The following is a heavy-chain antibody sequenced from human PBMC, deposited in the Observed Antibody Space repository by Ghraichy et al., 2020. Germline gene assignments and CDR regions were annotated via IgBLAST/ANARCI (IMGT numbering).Heavy chain of an antibody. V-gene: IGHV4-4*09. Sequence: SETLSLTCTVSGGSISSYYWSWIRQPPGEGLEWIGYIYTSGNTNYNPSLKSRVTISVDTSKKQFSLKLSSVTAADTAVYYCAALYCGSTSCYYSGGWFDPWGQGTLVTVSS. CDR2: IYTSGNT. J-gene: IGHJ5*02. CDR3: AALYCGSTSCYYSGGWFDP. D-gene: IGHD2-2*01. CDR1: GGSISSYY.